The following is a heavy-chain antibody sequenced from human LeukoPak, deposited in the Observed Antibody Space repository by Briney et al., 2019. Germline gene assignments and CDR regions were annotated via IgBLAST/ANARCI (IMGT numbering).Heavy chain of an antibody. D-gene: IGHD3-22*01. CDR1: GGSISSGGYY. CDR2: IYYSGST. Sequence: SETLSLTCTVSGGSISSGGYYWSWIRQHPGKGLEWIGYIYYSGSTYYNPSLKSRVTISVDTSKNQFSLKLSSVTAADTAVYYCARDRRYYDSSGYLGGDAFDIWGQGTMVTVSS. J-gene: IGHJ3*02. V-gene: IGHV4-31*03. CDR3: ARDRRYYDSSGYLGGDAFDI.